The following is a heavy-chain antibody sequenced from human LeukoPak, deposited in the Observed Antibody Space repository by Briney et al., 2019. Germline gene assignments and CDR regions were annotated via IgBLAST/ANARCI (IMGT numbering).Heavy chain of an antibody. V-gene: IGHV3-48*02. CDR2: ISSSSSTI. CDR1: GFTFSSYS. J-gene: IGHJ4*02. CDR3: ASNYMEDVLTFDY. Sequence: RGSLRLSCAASGFTFSSYSMNWVRQAPGKGLEWVSYISSSSSTIYYADSVKGRFTISRDNAKNSLYLQMNSLRDEDTAVYYCASNYMEDVLTFDYWGQGTLVTVSS. D-gene: IGHD3-10*02.